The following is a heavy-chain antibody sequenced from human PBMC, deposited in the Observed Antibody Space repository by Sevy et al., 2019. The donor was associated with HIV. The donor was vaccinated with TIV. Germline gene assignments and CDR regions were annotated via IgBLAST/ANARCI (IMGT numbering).Heavy chain of an antibody. Sequence: ASVKVSCKASGGTFSTYAISWVRQAPGQGLEWMGVIIPKSGTANYAQKFQGRVTITADESTNTAYMELSSLRSEDTAVYFCAREWELCGMDVWGQGTTVTVSS. CDR2: IIPKSGTA. V-gene: IGHV1-69*13. CDR3: AREWELCGMDV. D-gene: IGHD1-26*01. J-gene: IGHJ6*02. CDR1: GGTFSTYA.